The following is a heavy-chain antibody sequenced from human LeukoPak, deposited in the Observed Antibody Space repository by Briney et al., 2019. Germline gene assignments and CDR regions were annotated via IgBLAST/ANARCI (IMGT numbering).Heavy chain of an antibody. Sequence: ASVKVSCKASGYTFTSYYMHWVRQAPGQGLEWMGIINPSGGSTSYAQKFQGRVTMTRDTSTSTVYMELSSLRSEDTAVYYCARGQRAHVEYSYFMDVWGKGTTVTVSS. CDR2: INPSGGST. V-gene: IGHV1-46*01. J-gene: IGHJ6*03. CDR3: ARGQRAHVEYSYFMDV. CDR1: GYTFTSYY. D-gene: IGHD2-21*01.